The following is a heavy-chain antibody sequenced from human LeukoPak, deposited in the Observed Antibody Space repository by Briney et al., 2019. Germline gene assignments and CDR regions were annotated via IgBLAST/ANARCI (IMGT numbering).Heavy chain of an antibody. CDR1: GFTFSSYW. CDR2: IKQDGSEK. D-gene: IGHD3-3*01. CDR3: AREDYDFWSGPLDY. Sequence: GGSLRLSCAASGFTFSSYWMSWVRQAPGKGLEWVANIKQDGSEKYYVDSVKGRFTISRDNAKNSLYLQMNSLRAEDTAVYYCAREDYDFWSGPLDYWGQGTLVTVSS. J-gene: IGHJ4*02. V-gene: IGHV3-7*01.